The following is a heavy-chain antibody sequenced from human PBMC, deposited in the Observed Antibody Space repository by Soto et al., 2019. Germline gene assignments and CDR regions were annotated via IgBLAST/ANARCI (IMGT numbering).Heavy chain of an antibody. CDR3: AGEADYLNWFDP. J-gene: IGHJ5*02. D-gene: IGHD4-17*01. CDR1: GFTFSSYS. Sequence: EVQLVESGGGLVQPGGSLRLSCAASGFTFSSYSMNWVRQAPGKGLEWVSYISSSSSTIYYAESLKGRFTISRDNAKNSLYRQMYRLRAWDTAVYYCAGEADYLNWFDPWGQGTLVTFSS. V-gene: IGHV3-48*01. CDR2: ISSSSSTI.